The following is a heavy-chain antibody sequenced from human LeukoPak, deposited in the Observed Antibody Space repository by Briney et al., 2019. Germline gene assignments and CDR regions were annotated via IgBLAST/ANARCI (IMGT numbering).Heavy chain of an antibody. J-gene: IGHJ5*02. CDR2: IYYSGST. D-gene: IGHD3-3*01. CDR1: GGSISSSSYY. CDR3: ASQDGVEVIIPGWCDP. Sequence: SETLSLTCTVSGGSISSSSYYWGWIRQPPGKGLEWIGSIYYSGSTYYNPSLKSRVTISVDTSKNQFSLKLSSVTAAVWAVYYCASQDGVEVIIPGWCDPWGQGTLVTVSS. V-gene: IGHV4-39*01.